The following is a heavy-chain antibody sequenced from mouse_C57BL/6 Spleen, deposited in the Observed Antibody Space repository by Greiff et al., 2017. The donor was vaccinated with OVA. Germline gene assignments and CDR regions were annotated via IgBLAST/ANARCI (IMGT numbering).Heavy chain of an antibody. CDR3: ARHDYDARGYYFDY. CDR2: ISSGSSTI. V-gene: IGHV5-17*01. D-gene: IGHD2-4*01. CDR1: GFTFSDYG. J-gene: IGHJ2*01. Sequence: EVKLMESGGGLVKPGGSLKLSCAASGFTFSDYGMHWVRQAPEKGLEWVAYISSGSSTIYYADKVKGRFTISRDNAKNTLFLQMTSLRSEDTAMYYCARHDYDARGYYFDYWGQGTTLTVSS.